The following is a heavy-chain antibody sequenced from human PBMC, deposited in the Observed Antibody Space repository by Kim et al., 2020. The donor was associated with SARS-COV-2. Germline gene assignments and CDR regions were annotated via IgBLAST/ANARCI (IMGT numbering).Heavy chain of an antibody. V-gene: IGHV1-2*06. J-gene: IGHJ5*02. D-gene: IGHD6-13*01. CDR1: GYTFTGYY. CDR3: AREARVAAAGTHGFGKNWFDP. CDR2: INPNSGGT. Sequence: ASVKVSCKASGYTFTGYYMHWVRQAPGQGLEWMGRINPNSGGTNYAQKFQGRVTMTRDTSISTAYMELSRLRSDDTAVYYCAREARVAAAGTHGFGKNWFDPWGQGTLVTVSS.